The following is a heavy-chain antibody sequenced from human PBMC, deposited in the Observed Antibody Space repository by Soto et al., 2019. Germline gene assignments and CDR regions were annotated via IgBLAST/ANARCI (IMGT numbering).Heavy chain of an antibody. CDR2: INPSGGST. J-gene: IGHJ4*02. V-gene: IGHV1-46*01. CDR3: ARVGPAATNDY. Sequence: ASVKISCKASGDTFTSYYMHLVRQAPGQGLEWMGIINPSGGSTSYAQKFQGRVTMTRDTSTSTVYMELSSLRSEDTAVYYCARVGPAATNDYWGQGTLVTVSS. D-gene: IGHD2-2*01. CDR1: GDTFTSYY.